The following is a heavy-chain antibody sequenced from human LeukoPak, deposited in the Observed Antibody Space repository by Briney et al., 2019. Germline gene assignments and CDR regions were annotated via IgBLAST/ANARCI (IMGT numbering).Heavy chain of an antibody. Sequence: SETLSLTCTVSGGSISSYYWSWIRRPPGKGLEWIGSIYYSGSTFYNPSLKSRVTISVDTSKIQFSLKLSSVTAADTALYYCARHDYGGNSAFDYWGQGTLVTVSS. D-gene: IGHD4-23*01. V-gene: IGHV4-39*01. CDR3: ARHDYGGNSAFDY. J-gene: IGHJ4*02. CDR1: GGSISSYY. CDR2: IYYSGST.